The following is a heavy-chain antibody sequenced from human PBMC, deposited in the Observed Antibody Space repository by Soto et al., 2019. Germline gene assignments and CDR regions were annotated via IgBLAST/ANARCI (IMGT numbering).Heavy chain of an antibody. CDR2: ISAYSGNT. J-gene: IGHJ4*01. Sequence: ASVKVSCKASAYPFTSYGISWVRQAPGQGLEWMGWISAYSGNTNYAQKLQGRVTMTTDTSTTTAYMELRSLRSDDTAVYYCVRDYYDRRLAVPGVNYIDYSGHGTLVTVSA. CDR3: VRDYYDRRLAVPGVNYIDY. D-gene: IGHD6-19*01. CDR1: AYPFTSYG. V-gene: IGHV1-18*01.